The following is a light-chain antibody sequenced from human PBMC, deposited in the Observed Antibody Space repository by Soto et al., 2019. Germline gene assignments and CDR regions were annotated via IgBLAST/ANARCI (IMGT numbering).Light chain of an antibody. Sequence: DIQTTQSPSSLSASVGDRVTITCRASQSISNYLNWYQQKPGKAPKLLIYATSNLRVGVPPRFSGDGSGTDFTLTISGLQPADFATYYCQQSYSAPFTFGGGTKVEI. V-gene: IGKV1-39*01. CDR3: QQSYSAPFT. CDR1: QSISNY. CDR2: ATS. J-gene: IGKJ4*01.